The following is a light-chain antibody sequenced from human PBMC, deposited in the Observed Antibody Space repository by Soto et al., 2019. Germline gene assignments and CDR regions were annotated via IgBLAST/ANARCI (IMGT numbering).Light chain of an antibody. CDR2: AAS. J-gene: IGKJ1*01. V-gene: IGKV1-5*01. CDR1: QSISSW. CDR3: QQYNSYSWT. Sequence: DIQMTQSPSTLSASVGDRVTITCRASQSISSWLAWYQQKPRKAPRLLIYAASSLKSGVPSRFSGSGSGTEFTLTISSLQPDDFATYYCQQYNSYSWTFGQGTKVEIK.